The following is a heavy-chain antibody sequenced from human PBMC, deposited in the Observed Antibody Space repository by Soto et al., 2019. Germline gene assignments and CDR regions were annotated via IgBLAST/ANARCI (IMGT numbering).Heavy chain of an antibody. J-gene: IGHJ4*02. CDR1: GFTFSGYS. CDR3: ARGRVEDSSGWATYFDY. Sequence: GGSLRLSCAASGFTFSGYSMFWVRQAPGKGLEYVSAINTNGVNTFYAKSVKGRFTISRDNSKNTMYRQMGSLRAEDMAVYYCARGRVEDSSGWATYFDYWGQGTLVTVSS. V-gene: IGHV3-64*01. D-gene: IGHD6-19*01. CDR2: INTNGVNT.